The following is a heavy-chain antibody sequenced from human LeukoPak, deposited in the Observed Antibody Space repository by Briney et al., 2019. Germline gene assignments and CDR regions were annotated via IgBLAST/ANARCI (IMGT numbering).Heavy chain of an antibody. Sequence: GGSLRLSCAASGFTFSSYWMSWVRQAPGKGLEWVSSINSLSTYIYYTDSVKGRFTVSRDNAKNSLYLQMNSLRAEDTAIYYCARGATVESDYWGQGTLVTVSS. CDR1: GFTFSSYW. V-gene: IGHV3-21*01. CDR3: ARGATVESDY. CDR2: INSLSTYI. D-gene: IGHD4-23*01. J-gene: IGHJ4*02.